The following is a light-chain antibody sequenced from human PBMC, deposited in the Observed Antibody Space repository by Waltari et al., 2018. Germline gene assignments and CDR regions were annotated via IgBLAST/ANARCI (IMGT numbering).Light chain of an antibody. J-gene: IGLJ3*02. CDR2: EVN. CDR3: CSYAGSSTFVV. Sequence: QSALTQPASVSGSPGQSITIPCTGTSSDVGSYNYFAWYQQRPGKAPKLLIYEVNKRPSGASNRFSGSKSGNTASLTISGLQAEDEADYHCCSYAGSSTFVVFGGGTKVTVL. CDR1: SSDVGSYNY. V-gene: IGLV2-23*02.